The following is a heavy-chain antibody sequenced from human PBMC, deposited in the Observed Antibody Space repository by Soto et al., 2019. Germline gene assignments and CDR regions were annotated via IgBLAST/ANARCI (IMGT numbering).Heavy chain of an antibody. CDR2: IWYDGSNK. Sequence: ESGGGVVPPGRSLRLSCAASGFTFSSYGMHWVRQAPGKGLEWVAVIWYDGSNKYYADSVKGRFTISRDNSKNTLYLQMNSLRAEDTAVYYCAREGKYYYDSSGLEYWGQGTLVTVSS. V-gene: IGHV3-33*01. CDR3: AREGKYYYDSSGLEY. D-gene: IGHD3-22*01. J-gene: IGHJ4*02. CDR1: GFTFSSYG.